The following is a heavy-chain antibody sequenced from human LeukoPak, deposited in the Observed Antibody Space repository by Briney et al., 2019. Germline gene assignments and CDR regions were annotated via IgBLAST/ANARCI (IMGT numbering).Heavy chain of an antibody. CDR1: GFTFSSYA. V-gene: IGHV3-30-3*01. CDR2: ISYDGSNK. J-gene: IGHJ1*01. D-gene: IGHD6-13*01. CDR3: ALKGGNSSSQWAEYFQH. Sequence: PGGSLRLSCAASGFTFSSYAMHWVRQAPGKGLEWVAVISYDGSNKYYADSVKGRFTISRDNSKNTLYLQMNSLRAEDTAVYYCALKGGNSSSQWAEYFQHWGQGTLVTVSS.